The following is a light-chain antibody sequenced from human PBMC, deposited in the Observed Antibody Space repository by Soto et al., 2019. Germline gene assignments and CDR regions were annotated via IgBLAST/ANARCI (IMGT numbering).Light chain of an antibody. CDR3: NSYTISTTYV. CDR2: GVT. CDR1: SSDVGHSNH. J-gene: IGLJ1*01. V-gene: IGLV2-14*03. Sequence: QSALTQPASVSGSPGQSITISCTGSSSDVGHSNHVSWYQQHPGKAPKLIIYGVTNRPSGISNRFSGSKSGSTASLPISGLKPEDEADYYCNSYTISTTYVFGTGTKLTVL.